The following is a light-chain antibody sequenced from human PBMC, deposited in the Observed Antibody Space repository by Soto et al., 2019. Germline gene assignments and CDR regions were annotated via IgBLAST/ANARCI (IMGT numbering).Light chain of an antibody. V-gene: IGLV1-40*03. CDR1: SSNIGAGYD. CDR3: QSYDISLTTWV. Sequence: QAVVTQPPSVSGAPRQRVTISCTGSSSNIGAGYDVHWYQQLPGTAPKLLIYGNSNRPSGVPDRFSGSKSGASASLAITGLQAEDEADDYCQSYDISLTTWVFGGGTKLTVL. CDR2: GNS. J-gene: IGLJ3*02.